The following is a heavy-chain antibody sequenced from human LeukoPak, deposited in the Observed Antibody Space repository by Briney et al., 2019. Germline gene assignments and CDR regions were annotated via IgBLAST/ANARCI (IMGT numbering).Heavy chain of an antibody. CDR1: GFEFDSYA. V-gene: IGHV3-30*02. CDR2: VRFDGSDK. CDR3: AKGPGGPPPDPFDY. Sequence: GGSLRLSCAASGFEFDSYAMHWVRQAPGKGLEWVAFVRFDGSDKFYGDSVRGRFTISRDNSRNTLYLQMNSLRAEDTAVYYCAKGPGGPPPDPFDYWGQGTLVTVSS. D-gene: IGHD3-16*01. J-gene: IGHJ4*02.